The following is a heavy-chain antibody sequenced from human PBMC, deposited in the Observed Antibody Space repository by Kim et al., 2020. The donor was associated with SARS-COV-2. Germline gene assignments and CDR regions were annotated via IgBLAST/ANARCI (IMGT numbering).Heavy chain of an antibody. CDR2: IIPILGIA. D-gene: IGHD6-13*01. V-gene: IGHV1-69*04. CDR1: GGTFSSYA. CDR3: AREVGQQRTWWFDP. Sequence: SVKVSCKASGGTFSSYAISWVRQAPGQGLDWMGRIIPILGIANYAQKFQGRVTITADKSTSTAYMELSSLRSEDTAVYYCAREVGQQRTWWFDPWGQGTLVTVSS. J-gene: IGHJ5*02.